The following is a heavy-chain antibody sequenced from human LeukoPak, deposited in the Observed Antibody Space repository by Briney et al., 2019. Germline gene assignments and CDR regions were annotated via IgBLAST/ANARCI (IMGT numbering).Heavy chain of an antibody. CDR2: ISSSGTTI. V-gene: IGHV3-48*03. CDR3: ARGQTLTF. CDR1: GFTFSSYE. J-gene: IGHJ4*02. Sequence: GSLRLSCAASGFTFSSYEMNWVRQAPGKGLEWLSYISSSGTTIYYADSVKGRFTISRDNAKNALYLQMNSLRAEDTGVYFCARGQTLTFWGQGTLVTASS.